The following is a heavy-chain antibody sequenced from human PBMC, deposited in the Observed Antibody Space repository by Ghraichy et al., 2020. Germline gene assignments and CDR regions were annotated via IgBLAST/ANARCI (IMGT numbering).Heavy chain of an antibody. V-gene: IGHV3-21*01. CDR2: ISSSSYI. Sequence: GGSLRLSCAASGFTFSSYSMNWVRQAPGKGLEWVSSISSSSYIYYADSVKGRFTISRDNAKNSLYLQMNSLRAEDTAVYYCARAIEGYCSGGSCYSAPGYYGMDVWGQGTTVTVSS. CDR3: ARAIEGYCSGGSCYSAPGYYGMDV. D-gene: IGHD2-15*01. CDR1: GFTFSSYS. J-gene: IGHJ6*02.